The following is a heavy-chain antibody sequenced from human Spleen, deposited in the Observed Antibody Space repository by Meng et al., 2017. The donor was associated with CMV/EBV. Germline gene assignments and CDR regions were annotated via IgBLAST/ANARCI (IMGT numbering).Heavy chain of an antibody. D-gene: IGHD3-3*01. CDR3: ARAETYYDFWSGYYYYYYGMDV. CDR2: IKQDGSEK. J-gene: IGHJ6*02. CDR1: GLTFSSYW. V-gene: IGHV3-7*01. Sequence: GGSLRLSCAASGLTFSSYWMSWVRQAPGKGLEWVANIKQDGSEKYYVDSVKGRFTISRDNAKNSLYLQMNSLRAEDTAVYYCARAETYYDFWSGYYYYYYGMDVWGQGTTVTVSS.